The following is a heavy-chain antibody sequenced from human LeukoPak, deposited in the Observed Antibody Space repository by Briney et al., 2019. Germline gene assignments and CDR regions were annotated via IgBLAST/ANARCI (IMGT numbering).Heavy chain of an antibody. Sequence: GGSLRLSCAASGFTFSSYSMNWVRQAPGKGLEWVSSISSSSSYIYYADSVKGRFTISRDNAKNSLYLQMNSLRAEDTAVYYCARSFLSIAAAATNYWGQGTLVTVSS. CDR2: ISSSSSYI. D-gene: IGHD6-13*01. CDR3: ARSFLSIAAAATNY. V-gene: IGHV3-21*01. J-gene: IGHJ4*02. CDR1: GFTFSSYS.